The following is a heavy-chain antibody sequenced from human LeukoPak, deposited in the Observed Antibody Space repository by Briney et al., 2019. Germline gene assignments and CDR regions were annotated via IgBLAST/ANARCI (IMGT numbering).Heavy chain of an antibody. CDR1: GFTFSSYG. D-gene: IGHD2-2*01. Sequence: GGSLRLSCAASGFTFSSYGMSWVRQAPGKGLEWVSAISGSGGSTYYADSVKGRFTISRDNSKNTLYLQMNSLRAEDTAVYYCARVSTSGTRYYYYYYMDVWGKGTTVTISS. J-gene: IGHJ6*03. V-gene: IGHV3-23*01. CDR2: ISGSGGST. CDR3: ARVSTSGTRYYYYYYMDV.